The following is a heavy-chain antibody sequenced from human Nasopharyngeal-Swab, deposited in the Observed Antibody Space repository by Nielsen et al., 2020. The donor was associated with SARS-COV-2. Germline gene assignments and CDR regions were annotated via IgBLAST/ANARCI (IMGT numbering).Heavy chain of an antibody. CDR3: ARGRLRRYYDYVWGTYRSDVFDI. Sequence: WIRQPPGKGLEWIGEINHSGNTNYNPSLKSRVTISLDTSKNQFSLKLTSVTAADTAVYYCARGRLRRYYDYVWGTYRSDVFDIWGRGTMVTVSS. J-gene: IGHJ3*02. V-gene: IGHV4-34*01. D-gene: IGHD3-16*02. CDR2: INHSGNT.